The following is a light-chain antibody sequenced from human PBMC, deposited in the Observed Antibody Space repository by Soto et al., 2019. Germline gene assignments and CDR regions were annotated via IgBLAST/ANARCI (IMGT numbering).Light chain of an antibody. CDR2: EVS. J-gene: IGLJ1*01. CDR3: SSYTGSSTPYV. CDR1: RSDVGGYNY. V-gene: IGLV2-14*01. Sequence: QSALTQPASVSGSPGQSITISCTGTRSDVGGYNYVSWSQQHPGKAPKLMIYEVSNRPSGISNRFSGCKSGNTASLTISGLQAEDEADYYCSSYTGSSTPYVFGTGTKVTVL.